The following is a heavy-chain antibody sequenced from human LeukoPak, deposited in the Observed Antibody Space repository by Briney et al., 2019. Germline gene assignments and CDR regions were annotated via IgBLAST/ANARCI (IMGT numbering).Heavy chain of an antibody. V-gene: IGHV3-49*04. J-gene: IGHJ4*02. CDR2: IRSKAYGGTT. CDR3: TRVFRSGSYSFDY. D-gene: IGHD1-26*01. Sequence: GGTLRLSCAASGFTFSSYGMSWVRQAPGKGLEWVGFIRSKAYGGTTEYAASVKGRFTISRDDSKSIAYLQMNSLKTEDTAVYYCTRVFRSGSYSFDYWGQGTLVTVSS. CDR1: GFTFSSYG.